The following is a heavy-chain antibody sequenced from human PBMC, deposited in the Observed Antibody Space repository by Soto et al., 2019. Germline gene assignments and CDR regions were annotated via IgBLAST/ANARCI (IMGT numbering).Heavy chain of an antibody. D-gene: IGHD5-12*01. J-gene: IGHJ4*02. CDR2: IYPSGST. CDR1: GGSISGHS. V-gene: IGHV4-4*07. Sequence: TLSLTCTVSGGSISGHSWIWIRQPAGKGLEWIGHIYPSGSTSYNPSLRSRVTMSLDTSSNQIFLNLTSVTAADTAVFYCVRGRSYSVYDFWGPGTLVTVSS. CDR3: VRGRSYSVYDF.